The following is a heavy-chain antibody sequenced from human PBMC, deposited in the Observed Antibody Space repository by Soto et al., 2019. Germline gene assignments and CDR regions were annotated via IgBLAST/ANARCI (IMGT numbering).Heavy chain of an antibody. CDR2: ISYSGSNK. CDR3: ARTPETSGYYHYFDY. J-gene: IGHJ4*02. V-gene: IGHV3-30-3*01. CDR1: GFTFNYYA. D-gene: IGHD3-22*01. Sequence: QVQLVESGGGVVQPGRSLRLSCAASGFTFNYYAMHWVRQAPGKGLEWVALISYSGSNKYYADSVKGRFTISRDNSENTLYLQMNSRGVEDTVVYYGARTPETSGYYHYFDYWGQGTLVTVSS.